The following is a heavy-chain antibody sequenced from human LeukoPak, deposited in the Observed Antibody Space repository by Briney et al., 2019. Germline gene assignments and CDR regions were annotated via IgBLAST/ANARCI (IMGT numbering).Heavy chain of an antibody. V-gene: IGHV1-8*01. J-gene: IGHJ6*03. CDR2: MNPNSGNT. Sequence: APVKVSYSASGYTFTSYDINGVRQATGQGLEWMGWMNPNSGNTGYAQKFQGRVTMTRNTSISTAYMELGSLRSEDTAVYYCARAVRIRFLEWLPYYYYYMDGWGEGTTVTVSS. CDR1: GYTFTSYD. D-gene: IGHD3-3*01. CDR3: ARAVRIRFLEWLPYYYYYMDG.